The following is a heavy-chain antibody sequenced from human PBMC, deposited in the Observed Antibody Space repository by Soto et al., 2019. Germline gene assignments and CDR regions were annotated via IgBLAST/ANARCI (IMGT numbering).Heavy chain of an antibody. CDR1: GGSISNYY. Sequence: SETLSLTCNVSGGSISNYYWTWVRQSPEKGLEWIGYMYYNGNINYNPSLKSRVTISIDKSKKQFSLTLKSVTAADTAVYYCASGGNWFDPWGQGVLVTVSS. CDR2: MYYNGNI. V-gene: IGHV4-59*01. CDR3: ASGGNWFDP. J-gene: IGHJ5*02. D-gene: IGHD3-16*01.